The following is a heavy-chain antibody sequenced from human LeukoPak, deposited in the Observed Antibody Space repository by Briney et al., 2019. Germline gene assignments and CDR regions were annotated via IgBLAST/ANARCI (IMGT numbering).Heavy chain of an antibody. Sequence: PSETLSLTCTVSGGSISSSRYYSGWIRQPPGKGLGWIGSIYYSGSTYYNPSLKSRVTISVDTSKNQFSLKLSYLPAADLAVYYCASAARANVLRFLEWPLDYWGQGTMVTVSS. CDR2: IYYSGST. CDR1: GGSISSSRYY. V-gene: IGHV4-39*07. CDR3: ASAARANVLRFLEWPLDY. J-gene: IGHJ4*02. D-gene: IGHD3-3*01.